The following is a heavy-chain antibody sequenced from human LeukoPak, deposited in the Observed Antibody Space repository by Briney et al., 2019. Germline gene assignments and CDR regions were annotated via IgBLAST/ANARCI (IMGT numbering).Heavy chain of an antibody. CDR3: ARHVSDYVWGSYRYTPGFFDY. D-gene: IGHD3-16*02. CDR1: GGSFSGYY. V-gene: IGHV4-34*01. Sequence: SETLSLTCAVYGGSFSGYYWSWLRQPPGKGLEWIGEINHSGSTNYNPSLKSRVTISVDTSKNQFSLKLSSVTAADTAVYYCARHVSDYVWGSYRYTPGFFDYWGQGTLVTVSS. CDR2: INHSGST. J-gene: IGHJ4*02.